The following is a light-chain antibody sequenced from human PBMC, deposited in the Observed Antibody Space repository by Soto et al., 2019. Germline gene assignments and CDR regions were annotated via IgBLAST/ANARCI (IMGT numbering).Light chain of an antibody. CDR2: GAT. Sequence: QSLLTQPASVSGSPGQSMTISGTGTGSDVGNYNLVSWYQQHPGKATKLIIYGATERPSGVSIRFSGSKSGNTGSRTIFGLRAEDEADYHCSSYASSSTRVFGGATKVTVI. V-gene: IGLV2-23*01. J-gene: IGLJ3*02. CDR1: GSDVGNYNL. CDR3: SSYASSSTRV.